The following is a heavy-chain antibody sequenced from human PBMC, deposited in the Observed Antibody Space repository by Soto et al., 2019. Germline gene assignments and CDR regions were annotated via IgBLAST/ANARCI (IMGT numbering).Heavy chain of an antibody. V-gene: IGHV1-18*01. J-gene: IGHJ6*04. D-gene: IGHD3-10*01. Sequence: ASVKVSCKASGYTFTSYGISWVRQAPGQGLEWMGWISAYNGNTNYAQKLQGRVTMTTDTSTSTAYMELRSLRSDDTAVYYCARDKRRITMVRGDVSPPDVWGKGTTVTVSS. CDR3: ARDKRRITMVRGDVSPPDV. CDR1: GYTFTSYG. CDR2: ISAYNGNT.